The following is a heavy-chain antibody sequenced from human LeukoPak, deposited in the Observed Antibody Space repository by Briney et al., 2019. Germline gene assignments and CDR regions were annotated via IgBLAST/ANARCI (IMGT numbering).Heavy chain of an antibody. V-gene: IGHV3-15*01. Sequence: GGSLRLSCAASGFTFSNAWMSWVRQAPGKGLEWVGRIKSKTDGGTTDYAAPVKGRFTISRDDSKNTLYLQMNSLKTEDTAVYYCTTLPRYGYSLDYWGQGTLVTVSS. J-gene: IGHJ4*02. CDR3: TTLPRYGYSLDY. CDR1: GFTFSNAW. D-gene: IGHD5-18*01. CDR2: IKSKTDGGTT.